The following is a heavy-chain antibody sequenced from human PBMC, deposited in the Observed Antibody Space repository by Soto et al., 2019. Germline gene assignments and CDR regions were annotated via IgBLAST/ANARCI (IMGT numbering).Heavy chain of an antibody. V-gene: IGHV3-7*01. Sequence: CGCPRLGCRSCGVMVCISGVASFLQTTGKGLKWVANIHQDGGEKNYLDSVKGRFTISRDNAENSLFLQMNSLRADDSAIYYCARCLTMIRGEIARGTAYYCSGLDVWGHGTTVTGTS. CDR2: IHQDGGEK. CDR3: ARCLTMIRGEIARGTAYYCSGLDV. D-gene: IGHD3-10*01. J-gene: IGHJ6*02. CDR1: GVMVCISG.